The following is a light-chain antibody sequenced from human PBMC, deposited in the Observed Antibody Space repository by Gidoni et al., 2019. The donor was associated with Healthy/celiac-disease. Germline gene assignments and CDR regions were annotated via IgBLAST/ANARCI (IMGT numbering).Light chain of an antibody. CDR3: QQYGSSLIT. J-gene: IGKJ4*01. Sequence: DIFFTQSPGTLSLSPTDRATLTCRASQSVSNTYLAWYQQKPGQAPRLLIYGASSSATGIPDRFSGSVSGTDFTITISRLEPEDFAVYYWQQYGSSLITFGGGTKVEIK. CDR1: QSVSNTY. CDR2: GAS. V-gene: IGKV3-20*01.